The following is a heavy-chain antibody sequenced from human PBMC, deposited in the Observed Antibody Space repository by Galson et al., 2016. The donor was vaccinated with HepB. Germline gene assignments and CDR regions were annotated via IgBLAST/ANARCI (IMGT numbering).Heavy chain of an antibody. V-gene: IGHV3-15*01. CDR2: IKSGGGTT. Sequence: SLRLSCAASGFTFSNAWMSWVRQAPGKGLEWVGRIKSGGGTTEYAAPVKGRFIISRDDSGSILFLQMNSLKTEDTAVYYCAADSPDFLPQTDYWGQGTLVTVSS. CDR3: AADSPDFLPQTDY. D-gene: IGHD1-14*01. J-gene: IGHJ4*02. CDR1: GFTFSNAW.